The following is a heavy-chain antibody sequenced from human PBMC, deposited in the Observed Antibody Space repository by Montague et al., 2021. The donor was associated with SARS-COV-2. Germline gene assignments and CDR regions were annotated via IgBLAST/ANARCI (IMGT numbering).Heavy chain of an antibody. J-gene: IGHJ4*02. CDR1: GFTFSGYG. V-gene: IGHV3-33*01. Sequence: SLRLSCAASGFTFSGYGMHWVRQAPGKGLEWVAVIWYDGSNKYYADSVKGRFTISRDNSKNTLYMQMNSLRAEDTAVYYCARDAIAVAPFDYWGQGTLVTVSS. CDR3: ARDAIAVAPFDY. D-gene: IGHD6-19*01. CDR2: IWYDGSNK.